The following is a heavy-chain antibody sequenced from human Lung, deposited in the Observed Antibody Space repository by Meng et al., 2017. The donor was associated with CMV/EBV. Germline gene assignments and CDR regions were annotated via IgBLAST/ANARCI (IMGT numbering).Heavy chain of an antibody. CDR2: INPMSSDT. J-gene: IGHJ5*02. D-gene: IGHD2-21*01. CDR3: ARGSEYSPRRWFDP. CDR1: GYTFIGHY. Sequence: ASXXVSXKPSGYTFIGHYIHWLRQAPGQGLEWMGWINPMSSDTNFAQKFQGRVTMNRDTSISTACMELSRLRSDETAVYYCARGSEYSPRRWFDPWAQGTXVT. V-gene: IGHV1-2*02.